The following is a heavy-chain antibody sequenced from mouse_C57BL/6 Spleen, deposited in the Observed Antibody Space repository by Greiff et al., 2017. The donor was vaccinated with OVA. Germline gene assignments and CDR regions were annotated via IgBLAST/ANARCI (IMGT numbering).Heavy chain of an antibody. V-gene: IGHV1-61*01. CDR2: IYPSDSET. Sequence: QVQLQQPGAELVRPGSSVKLSCKASGYTFTSYWMDWVKQRPGQGLEWIGNIYPSDSETHYNQKFKDKATLTVDKSSSTAYMQLSSLTSEDSAVYYCARRGYYDYDQFAYWGQGTLVTVSA. CDR1: GYTFTSYW. J-gene: IGHJ3*01. D-gene: IGHD2-4*01. CDR3: ARRGYYDYDQFAY.